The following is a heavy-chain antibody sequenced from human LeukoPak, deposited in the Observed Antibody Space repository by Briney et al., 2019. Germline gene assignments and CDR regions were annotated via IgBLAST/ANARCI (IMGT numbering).Heavy chain of an antibody. Sequence: GGSLRLSCAASGFTFSSYEMNWVRQAPGKGLEWVSVIYSGGSTYYADSVKGRFTISRDNSKNTLYLQMNSLRAEDTAVYYCLDVSASTTDYWGQGTLVTVSS. CDR1: GFTFSSYE. V-gene: IGHV3-53*01. CDR2: IYSGGST. D-gene: IGHD5/OR15-5a*01. CDR3: LDVSASTTDY. J-gene: IGHJ4*02.